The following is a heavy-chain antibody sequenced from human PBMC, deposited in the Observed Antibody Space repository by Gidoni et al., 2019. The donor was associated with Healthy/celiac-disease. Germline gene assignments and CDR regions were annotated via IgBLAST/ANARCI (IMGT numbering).Heavy chain of an antibody. CDR2: ISVSGGST. CDR1: GFTGSSDA. D-gene: IGHD3-3*01. J-gene: IGHJ6*02. V-gene: IGHV3-23*01. CDR3: AKDFARRFLEWLFDGIDV. Sequence: EVKMWESGGGWVQPGGYLRRSCEAAGFTGSSDAMSWGRQAPGKGLELVSAISVSGGSTYSSASVKRRFPFSRDYSKPTLSLQLNSLSAVDTAVSYCAKDFARRFLEWLFDGIDVWGQGTTVTVSS.